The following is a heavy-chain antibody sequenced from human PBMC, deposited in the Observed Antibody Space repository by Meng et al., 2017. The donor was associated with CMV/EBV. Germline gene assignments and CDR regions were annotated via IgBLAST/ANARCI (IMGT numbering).Heavy chain of an antibody. Sequence: GGSLRLSCTASGHTFDDYTLHWVRQAPGKGLEWISLINCDGGKKYYADSVVGRFIISRDNSKNSLYLQMSGLRADDTAIYYCAKAFLNYYNYDASLGYWGQGTLVTVSS. D-gene: IGHD3-16*01. CDR2: INCDGGKK. J-gene: IGHJ4*02. V-gene: IGHV3-43*01. CDR1: GHTFDDYT. CDR3: AKAFLNYYNYDASLGY.